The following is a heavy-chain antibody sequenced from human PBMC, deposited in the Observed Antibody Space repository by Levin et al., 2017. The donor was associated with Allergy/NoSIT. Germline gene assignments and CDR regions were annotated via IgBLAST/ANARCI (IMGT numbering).Heavy chain of an antibody. D-gene: IGHD5-18*01. Sequence: SQTLSLTCAVYCGSFSGYYWSWIRQPPGKGLEWIGEINHSGSTNYNPSLKSRVTISVDTSKNQFSLKLSSVTAADTAVYYCARGHGYNYGQQKTMNWFDPWGQGTLVTVSS. CDR3: ARGHGYNYGQQKTMNWFDP. CDR1: CGSFSGYY. V-gene: IGHV4-34*01. CDR2: INHSGST. J-gene: IGHJ5*02.